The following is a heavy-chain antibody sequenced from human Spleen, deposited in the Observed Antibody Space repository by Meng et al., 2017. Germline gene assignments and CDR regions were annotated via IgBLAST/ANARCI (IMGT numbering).Heavy chain of an antibody. D-gene: IGHD3-22*01. V-gene: IGHV1-18*04. CDR3: ARELNYGSSGYYGY. CDR2: INAYNGDT. Sequence: ASVKVSCKASGYTFRGHYIQWVRQAPGKGLEWMGWINAYNGDTNYIQKLQGRVTMTTDTSTSTAYMELRSLRSDDTAVYFCARELNYGSSGYYGYWGQGTLVTVSS. CDR1: GYTFRGHY. J-gene: IGHJ4*02.